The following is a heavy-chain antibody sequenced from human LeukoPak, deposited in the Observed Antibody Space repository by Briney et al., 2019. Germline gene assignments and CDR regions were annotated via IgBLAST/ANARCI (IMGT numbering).Heavy chain of an antibody. D-gene: IGHD3-22*01. CDR2: ISASGGIT. J-gene: IGHJ3*02. Sequence: GGSLRLSCSASGFTFSDYAIYWVRQAPGKGLEWVSAISASGGITFYADSVKGRFTISRDNSKNTLYLQMNSLRAEDTAVYYCAKKIVSTPGPPRVFDIWGQGTMVTVSS. V-gene: IGHV3-23*01. CDR1: GFTFSDYA. CDR3: AKKIVSTPGPPRVFDI.